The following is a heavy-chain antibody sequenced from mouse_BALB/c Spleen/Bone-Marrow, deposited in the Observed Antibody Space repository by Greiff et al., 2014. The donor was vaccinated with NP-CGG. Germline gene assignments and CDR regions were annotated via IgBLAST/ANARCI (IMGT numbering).Heavy chain of an antibody. Sequence: QVQLQQSGAELMKPGASVKISCKATGYTFSRYWIEWVKQRPGRGLEWIGEILPGSGSTNYNEKFKGKATFTADTSSNTAYMQLSSLTSEDSAVYYCARWGYGSSYVGYFDVWGAGTTVTVSS. CDR1: GYTFSRYW. J-gene: IGHJ1*01. V-gene: IGHV1-9*01. CDR3: ARWGYGSSYVGYFDV. CDR2: ILPGSGST. D-gene: IGHD1-1*01.